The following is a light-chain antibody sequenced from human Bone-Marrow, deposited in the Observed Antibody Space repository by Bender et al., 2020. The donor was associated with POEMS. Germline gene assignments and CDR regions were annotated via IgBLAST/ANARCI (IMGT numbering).Light chain of an antibody. CDR1: ALPRRY. Sequence: SYELTQPPSVSVSPGQTAKITCSGDALPRRYATWYQQRSGQAPVLVIYEDNRRPSGIPERFSGSNSGAVATLTISGAQVDDEADYYCHSTDAGGSQRVFGGGTRLTVL. V-gene: IGLV3-10*01. CDR3: HSTDAGGSQRV. CDR2: EDN. J-gene: IGLJ2*01.